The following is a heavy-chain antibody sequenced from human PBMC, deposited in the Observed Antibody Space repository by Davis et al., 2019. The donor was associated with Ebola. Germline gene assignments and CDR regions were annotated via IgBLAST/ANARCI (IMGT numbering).Heavy chain of an antibody. CDR3: ARDGWLSDAFDV. CDR1: GGSISSFY. D-gene: IGHD2-15*01. Sequence: MPSETLSLTCTVPGGSISSFYWTWIRQPPGKGLEYIGYVFFTGSTNYSPSLKSRATISVDTSKSQFSLKLSSVTAADTAVYYCARDGWLSDAFDVWGQGRMVTVSS. V-gene: IGHV4-59*12. J-gene: IGHJ3*01. CDR2: VFFTGST.